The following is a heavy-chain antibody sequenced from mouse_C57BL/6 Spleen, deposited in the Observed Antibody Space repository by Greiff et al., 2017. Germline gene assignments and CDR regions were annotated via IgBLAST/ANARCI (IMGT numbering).Heavy chain of an antibody. CDR3: ARQDDGCYPCYAMDY. Sequence: EVKVVESGGGLVKPGGSLKLSCAASGFTFSSYTMSWVRQTPEKRLEWVATISGGGGNTYYPDSVKGRFTISRDNAKNTLYLQMSSLRSEDTAWYYCARQDDGCYPCYAMDYWGQGTSVTVSS. D-gene: IGHD2-3*01. CDR2: ISGGGGNT. J-gene: IGHJ4*01. V-gene: IGHV5-9*01. CDR1: GFTFSSYT.